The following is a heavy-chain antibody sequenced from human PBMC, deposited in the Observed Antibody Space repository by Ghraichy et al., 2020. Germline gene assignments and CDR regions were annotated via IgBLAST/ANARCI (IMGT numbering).Heavy chain of an antibody. J-gene: IGHJ4*02. CDR2: IYYSGST. Sequence: SETLSLTCTVSGGSISSYYWSWIRQPPGQGLEWIGYIYYSGSTNYNPSLKSRVTISVDTSKNQFSLKLSSVTAADTAVYYCARGHGWGSRASFDYWGQGTLVTVP. CDR3: ARGHGWGSRASFDY. CDR1: GGSISSYY. V-gene: IGHV4-59*01. D-gene: IGHD7-27*01.